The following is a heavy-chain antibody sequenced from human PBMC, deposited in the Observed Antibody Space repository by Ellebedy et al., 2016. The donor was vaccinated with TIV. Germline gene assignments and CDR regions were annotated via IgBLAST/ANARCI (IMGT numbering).Heavy chain of an antibody. J-gene: IGHJ4*02. V-gene: IGHV4-39*01. Sequence: SETLSLTCTVSGGSISSSSYFWGWIRQPPEKGLQWIGSISYDGSTYYNPSLKSRVTISVDTSKSQFSLKLTSVTAADTAVYYCARQRDHFGSGSYLDYWGRGTLVTVSS. CDR1: GGSISSSSYF. CDR2: ISYDGST. D-gene: IGHD3-10*01. CDR3: ARQRDHFGSGSYLDY.